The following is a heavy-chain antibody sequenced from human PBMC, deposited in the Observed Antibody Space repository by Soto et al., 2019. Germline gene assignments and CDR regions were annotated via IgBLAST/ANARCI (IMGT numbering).Heavy chain of an antibody. CDR2: IIPIFGTA. CDR3: ARFSRRNYGFDY. Sequence: SVKVSCKASGGTFSSYAISWVRQAPGQGLEWMGGIIPIFGTANYAQKFQGRVTITADESTSTAYMELSSLRSEDTAVYYCARFSRRNYGFDYWGQGTLVTVSS. J-gene: IGHJ4*02. CDR1: GGTFSSYA. V-gene: IGHV1-69*13. D-gene: IGHD1-7*01.